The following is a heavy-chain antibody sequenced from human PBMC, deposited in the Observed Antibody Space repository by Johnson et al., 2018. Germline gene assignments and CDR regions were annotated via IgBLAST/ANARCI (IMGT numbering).Heavy chain of an antibody. Sequence: EVQLVESGGGLVQPGRSLRLSCAASGFTFDDYAMHGVRQAPGTGLEWVSGITLNSGSIAYADTVKGRFTISRDNAKKSLYLQMNSLRPEDTALYYCAKDGVLWGSQYFHHWGQGTLVIVSS. V-gene: IGHV3-9*01. D-gene: IGHD2-21*01. CDR1: GFTFDDYA. J-gene: IGHJ1*01. CDR2: ITLNSGSI. CDR3: AKDGVLWGSQYFHH.